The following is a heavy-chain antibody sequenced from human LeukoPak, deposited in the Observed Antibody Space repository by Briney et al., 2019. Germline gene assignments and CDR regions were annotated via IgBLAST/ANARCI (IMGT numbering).Heavy chain of an antibody. V-gene: IGHV3-23*01. D-gene: IGHD3-9*01. J-gene: IGHJ4*02. CDR3: AQLDVLRSDYFES. CDR1: GITYEDYA. Sequence: GGSLRLSCVASGITYEDYAFSWVRQAPGKGLEWVSVISGGGRSTSYADSLKGRFTISSDNSKNTLYLQMNSLRAEDTAVYYCAQLDVLRSDYFESWGQGTLVSLSS. CDR2: ISGGGRST.